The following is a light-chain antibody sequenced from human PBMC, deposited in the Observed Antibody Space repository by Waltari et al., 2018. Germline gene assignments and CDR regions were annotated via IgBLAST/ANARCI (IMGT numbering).Light chain of an antibody. Sequence: DIQMPQSPSSLSASVGDRVTITCRASQSISNSLNWIQQKPGKAPKFLIYAASTLQSGGPSRFSGSGSGTDFTLTISSLQPEDFATYYCQQSYSTPHTFGQGTKLQIK. J-gene: IGKJ2*01. CDR3: QQSYSTPHT. V-gene: IGKV1-39*01. CDR1: QSISNS. CDR2: AAS.